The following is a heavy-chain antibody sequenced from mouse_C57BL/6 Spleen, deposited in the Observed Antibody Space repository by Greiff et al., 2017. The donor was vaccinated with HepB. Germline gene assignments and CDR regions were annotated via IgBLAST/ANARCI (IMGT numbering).Heavy chain of an antibody. Sequence: VQLQQSGPGLVKPSQSLSLTCSVTGYSITSGYYWNWIRQFPGNKLEWMGYISYDGSNNYNPSLKNRISITRDTSKNQFFLKLNSVTTEDTATYYCADYELDYWGQGTTLTVSS. CDR2: ISYDGSN. CDR1: GYSITSGYY. V-gene: IGHV3-6*01. D-gene: IGHD2-4*01. CDR3: ADYELDY. J-gene: IGHJ2*01.